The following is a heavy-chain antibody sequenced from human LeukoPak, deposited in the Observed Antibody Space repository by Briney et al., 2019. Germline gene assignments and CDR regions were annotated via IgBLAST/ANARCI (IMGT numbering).Heavy chain of an antibody. J-gene: IGHJ5*02. CDR2: INAGNGNT. D-gene: IGHD2-2*01. V-gene: IGHV1-3*01. Sequence: ASVKVSCKASGYTFTSYAMHWVRQAPGQRLEWMGWINAGNGNTKYSQKFQGRVTITWDTSASTAYMELSSLRSEDTAVYYCARDWVPAAILSPSWFDPWGQGTLVTVSS. CDR3: ARDWVPAAILSPSWFDP. CDR1: GYTFTSYA.